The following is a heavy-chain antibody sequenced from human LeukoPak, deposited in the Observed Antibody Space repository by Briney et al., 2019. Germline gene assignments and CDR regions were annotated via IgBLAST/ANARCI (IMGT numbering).Heavy chain of an antibody. Sequence: PGGSLRLSCAASGFTFDDYAMHWVRQAPGKGLEWVSGISWNSGSIGYADSVKGRLTISRDNSKNTLYLQMNSLRAEDTAVYYCARDHDGIASFDIWGQGTMVTVSS. V-gene: IGHV3-9*01. CDR1: GFTFDDYA. CDR2: ISWNSGSI. D-gene: IGHD3-22*01. CDR3: ARDHDGIASFDI. J-gene: IGHJ3*02.